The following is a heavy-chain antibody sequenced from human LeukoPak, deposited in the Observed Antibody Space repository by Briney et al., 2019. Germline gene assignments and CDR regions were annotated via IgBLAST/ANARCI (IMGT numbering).Heavy chain of an antibody. CDR1: GGSISSYY. CDR2: IYYSGST. D-gene: IGHD3-10*02. V-gene: IGHV4-59*08. CDR3: AGPLLSGYYYVGAFDI. Sequence: SETLSLTCTVSGGSISSYYWSWIRQPPGKGLEWIGYIYYSGSTNYNPSLKSRVTISVDTSKNQFSLKLSSVTAADTAVYYCAGPLLSGYYYVGAFDIWGQGTMVTVSS. J-gene: IGHJ3*02.